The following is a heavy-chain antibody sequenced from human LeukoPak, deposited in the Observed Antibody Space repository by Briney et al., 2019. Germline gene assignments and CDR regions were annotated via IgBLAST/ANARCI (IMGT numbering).Heavy chain of an antibody. Sequence: GGSLRLSCAASGFTLSSYVMNWVRQAPGMGLEWVSGISGSGGSTYYADSVKGRFTISRDNSKNTLYLQMNSLRAEDTAVYYCATTGESSGYYQRFDCWGQGTLVTVSS. CDR3: ATTGESSGYYQRFDC. CDR2: ISGSGGST. D-gene: IGHD3-22*01. V-gene: IGHV3-23*01. CDR1: GFTLSSYV. J-gene: IGHJ4*02.